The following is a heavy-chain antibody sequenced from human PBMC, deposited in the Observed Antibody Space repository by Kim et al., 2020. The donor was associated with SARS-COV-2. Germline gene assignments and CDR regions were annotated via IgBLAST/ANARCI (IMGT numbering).Heavy chain of an antibody. V-gene: IGHV4-31*03. CDR3: ARDQGHILTGILGAFDI. Sequence: SETLSLTCTVSGGSISSGGYYWSWIRQHPGKGLEWIGYIYYSGSTYYNPSLKSRVTISVDTSKNQFSLKLSSVTAEDTAVYYCARDQGHILTGILGAFDIWGQGTMVTVSS. CDR2: IYYSGST. J-gene: IGHJ3*02. CDR1: GGSISSGGYY. D-gene: IGHD3-9*01.